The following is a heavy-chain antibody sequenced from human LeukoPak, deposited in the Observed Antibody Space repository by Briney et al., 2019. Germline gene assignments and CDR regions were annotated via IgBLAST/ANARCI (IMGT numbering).Heavy chain of an antibody. CDR1: GFTFSSYA. CDR2: ISYDGSDK. J-gene: IGHJ6*02. CDR3: ARAYRDRTTCYGMDV. D-gene: IGHD3-16*02. Sequence: PGGSLRLSCAASGFTFSSYAMHWVRQAPGKGLEWVAVISYDGSDKYYADSVKGRFTVSRDNSKNTVYLQMNSLRAEDTAVYFCARAYRDRTTCYGMDVWGQGTTVTVSS. V-gene: IGHV3-30-3*01.